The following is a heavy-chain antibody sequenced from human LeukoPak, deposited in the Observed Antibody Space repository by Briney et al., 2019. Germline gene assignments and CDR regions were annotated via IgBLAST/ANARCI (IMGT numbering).Heavy chain of an antibody. V-gene: IGHV3-21*01. CDR1: GFTFSSYS. CDR3: AREKGFDP. Sequence: GGXLXXSCAASGFTFSSYSMKWVGQAPGKGVEGVSCISSSSSYIYYADSGKGRFTISRDNAKNSLYLQMNSLRAEDTAVYYCAREKGFDPWGQGTLVTVSS. J-gene: IGHJ5*02. CDR2: ISSSSSYI.